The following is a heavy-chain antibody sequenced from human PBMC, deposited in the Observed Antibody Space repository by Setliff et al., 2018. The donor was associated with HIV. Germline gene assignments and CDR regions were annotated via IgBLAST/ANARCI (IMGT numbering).Heavy chain of an antibody. Sequence: SETLSLTCTVSGGSISGSSYYWVWIRQPPGKGLEWIGSIYYSGSTYYNPSLKSRVTISVDTSKNQFSLKLSSVTAADTAVYYCARARVGWLDAFDIWGQGTMVTVSS. CDR1: GGSISGSSYY. CDR2: IYYSGST. J-gene: IGHJ3*02. V-gene: IGHV4-39*07. CDR3: ARARVGWLDAFDI. D-gene: IGHD1-26*01.